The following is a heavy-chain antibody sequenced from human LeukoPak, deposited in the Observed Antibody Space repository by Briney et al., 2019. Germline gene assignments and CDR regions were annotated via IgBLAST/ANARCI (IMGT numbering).Heavy chain of an antibody. Sequence: ASVKVSCNASGYTFTGYYMHWVRQAPGQGLEWMGWINPNSGGTNYAQKFQGRVTMTRDTSISTAYMELSRLRSDDTAVYYCARSTVTTFLPPKNNWFDPWGQGTLVTVSS. CDR2: INPNSGGT. D-gene: IGHD4-17*01. J-gene: IGHJ5*02. CDR1: GYTFTGYY. V-gene: IGHV1-2*02. CDR3: ARSTVTTFLPPKNNWFDP.